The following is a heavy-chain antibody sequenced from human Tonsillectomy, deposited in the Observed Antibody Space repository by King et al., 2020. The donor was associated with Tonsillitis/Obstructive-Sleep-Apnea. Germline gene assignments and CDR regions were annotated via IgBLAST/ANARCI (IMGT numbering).Heavy chain of an antibody. V-gene: IGHV7-4-1*02. CDR2: INTHTGNP. D-gene: IGHD4-17*01. CDR3: AKTGDYGDYRDAFDI. J-gene: IGHJ3*02. CDR1: GYTFSTYA. Sequence: VQLVQSGSELKKPGASVKVSCTASGYTFSTYAMNWVRQAPGQGLEWMGWINTHTGNPTYAQGFTGRFVFSLDTSVSTAYLQISSLKAEDTAVYYCAKTGDYGDYRDAFDIWGQGTIVTVSS.